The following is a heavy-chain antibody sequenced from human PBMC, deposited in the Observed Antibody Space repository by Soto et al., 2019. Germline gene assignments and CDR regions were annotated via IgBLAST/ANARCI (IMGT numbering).Heavy chain of an antibody. Sequence: TLSLTCTVSGGSISSDDYYWTWIRQPPGKGLEWVGYIYHSGRTSYNPSLDSRITISMDTSNNQFSLKLSSVTAAHTAVYYSARDRSNSPDYFDYWGQGALVTVSS. V-gene: IGHV4-30-4*01. CDR1: GGSISSDDYY. D-gene: IGHD6-6*01. J-gene: IGHJ4*02. CDR3: ARDRSNSPDYFDY. CDR2: IYHSGRT.